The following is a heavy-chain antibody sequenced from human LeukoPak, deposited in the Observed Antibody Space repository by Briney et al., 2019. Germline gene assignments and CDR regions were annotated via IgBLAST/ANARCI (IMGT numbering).Heavy chain of an antibody. CDR2: IIPILGIA. V-gene: IGHV1-69*04. D-gene: IGHD3-22*01. J-gene: IGHJ5*02. CDR3: ARAYYYDSSGYYDP. CDR1: GGTFSSYA. Sequence: GASVKVSWKASGGTFSSYAISWVRQAPGQGLEWMGRIIPILGIANYAQKFQGRVTITADKSTSTAYMELSSLRSEDTAVYYCARAYYYDSSGYYDPWGQGTLVTVSS.